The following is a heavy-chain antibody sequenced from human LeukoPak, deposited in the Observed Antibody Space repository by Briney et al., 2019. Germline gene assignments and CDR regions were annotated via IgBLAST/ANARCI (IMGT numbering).Heavy chain of an antibody. CDR2: MTGSGGST. CDR3: AKGSAYGRPYYFDY. V-gene: IGHV3-23*01. D-gene: IGHD3-16*01. Sequence: PGGSLRLSCAASGFTFSSYAMSWVRQAPGKGLEWVSGMTGSGGSTYHADSVKGRFTISRDNSKNTLYPQMSSLRAEDSAIYYCAKGSAYGRPYYFDYWGQGILVTVSS. J-gene: IGHJ4*02. CDR1: GFTFSSYA.